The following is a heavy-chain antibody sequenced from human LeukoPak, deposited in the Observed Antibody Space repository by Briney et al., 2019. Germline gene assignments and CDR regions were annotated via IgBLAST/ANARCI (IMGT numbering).Heavy chain of an antibody. CDR1: GYSFTSYW. CDR3: ARSPKADSSGYYNWFGP. D-gene: IGHD3-22*01. J-gene: IGHJ5*02. CDR2: IYPGDSDT. Sequence: GESLKISCKGSGYSFTSYWIGWVRQMPGKGLEWMGIIYPGDSDTRYSPSFQGQVTISADKSISTAYLQWSSLKASDTAMYYCARSPKADSSGYYNWFGPWGQGTLVTVSS. V-gene: IGHV5-51*01.